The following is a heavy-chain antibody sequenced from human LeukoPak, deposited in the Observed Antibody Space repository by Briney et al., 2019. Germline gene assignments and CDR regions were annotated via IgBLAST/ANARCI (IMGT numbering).Heavy chain of an antibody. V-gene: IGHV1-2*02. J-gene: IGHJ4*02. CDR3: ARDAAPSSGWYYFDY. CDR1: GYTFTGYY. D-gene: IGHD6-19*01. CDR2: INPNSGGT. Sequence: ASVKVSCKASGYTFTGYYMHWVRQAPGQGLEWMGWINPNSGGTNYAQKFQGRVTMTRDTSISTAYMELSRLRSDDTAVYYCARDAAPSSGWYYFDYWGQGTLVTASS.